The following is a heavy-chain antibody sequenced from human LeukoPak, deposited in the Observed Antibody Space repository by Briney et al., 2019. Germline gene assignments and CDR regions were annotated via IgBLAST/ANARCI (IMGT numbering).Heavy chain of an antibody. CDR1: GGSISSSNYY. D-gene: IGHD4-11*01. CDR3: ARHRFEGYSNYPFGY. CDR2: IYYSGST. J-gene: IGHJ4*02. V-gene: IGHV4-39*01. Sequence: PSETLSLTRTVSGGSISSSNYYWGWIRQPPGKGLEWIGTIYYSGSTYYNPSLKSRVTISVDTSKNQFSLKLSSVTAADTAVYYCARHRFEGYSNYPFGYWGQGTLVTVSS.